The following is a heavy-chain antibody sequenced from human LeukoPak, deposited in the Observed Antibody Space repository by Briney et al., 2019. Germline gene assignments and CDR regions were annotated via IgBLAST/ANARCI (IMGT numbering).Heavy chain of an antibody. CDR2: ISAYNGNT. CDR3: ARHVHLRDYEPLDY. Sequence: ASVKVSCKASGYTFTSYGISWVRQAPGQGLEWMGWISAYNGNTNYAQKLQGRVTMTTDTSTSTPYMELRSLRSDDTAVYYCARHVHLRDYEPLDYWGQGTLVTVSS. D-gene: IGHD3-22*01. CDR1: GYTFTSYG. V-gene: IGHV1-18*01. J-gene: IGHJ4*02.